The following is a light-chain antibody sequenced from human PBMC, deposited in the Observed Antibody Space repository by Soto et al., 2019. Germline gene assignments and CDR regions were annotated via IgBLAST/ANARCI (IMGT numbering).Light chain of an antibody. CDR2: KAS. CDR1: QSISNW. Sequence: DIPMTQSPSTLSASVGDRVTITCRASQSISNWLVWYQQKPGKAPKLLIYKASSLESGVPSRFSGSGSGTEFTLTISSLQPEDFATYYCQQYNNYGTFGQGTKVEIK. J-gene: IGKJ1*01. V-gene: IGKV1-5*03. CDR3: QQYNNYGT.